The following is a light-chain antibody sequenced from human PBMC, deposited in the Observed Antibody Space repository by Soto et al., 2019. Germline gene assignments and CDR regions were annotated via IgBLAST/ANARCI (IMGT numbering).Light chain of an antibody. J-gene: IGLJ2*01. CDR2: EVS. V-gene: IGLV2-14*01. CDR3: GTWDSSLSAVV. Sequence: QSALTQPASVSGSPGQSITISCTGTRSDVGGYNYVSWYQQHPGKAPKLMIYEVSNRPSGVSNRFSGSKSGNTASLTISGLQAEDEADYYCGTWDSSLSAVVFGGGTKVTVL. CDR1: RSDVGGYNY.